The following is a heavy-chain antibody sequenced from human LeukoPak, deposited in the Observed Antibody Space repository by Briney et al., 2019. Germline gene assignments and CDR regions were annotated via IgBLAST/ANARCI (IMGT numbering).Heavy chain of an antibody. CDR3: AKDMSAPVTSYYYGMDV. CDR2: ISWNSGSI. V-gene: IGHV3-9*01. Sequence: AGGSLRLSCAASGFTFDDYAMHWVRQAPGKGLEWVSGISWNSGSIGYADSVKGRFTISRDNAKNSLYLQMNSLRAEDAALYYCAKDMSAPVTSYYYGMDVWGQGTTVTVSS. J-gene: IGHJ6*02. CDR1: GFTFDDYA. D-gene: IGHD4-17*01.